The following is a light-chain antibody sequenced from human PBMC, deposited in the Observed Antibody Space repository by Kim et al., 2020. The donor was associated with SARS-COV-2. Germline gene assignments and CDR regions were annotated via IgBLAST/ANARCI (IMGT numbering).Light chain of an antibody. Sequence: SYELTQPPSVSVSPGQTASITCSGDKLGDKYACWYQQKPGQSPVLAIYQDSKRPSGIPERFSGSNSGNTATLTISGTQAMDEADYYCQAWDSSTHVFGGGTQLTVL. CDR2: QDS. J-gene: IGLJ3*02. CDR1: KLGDKY. V-gene: IGLV3-1*01. CDR3: QAWDSSTHV.